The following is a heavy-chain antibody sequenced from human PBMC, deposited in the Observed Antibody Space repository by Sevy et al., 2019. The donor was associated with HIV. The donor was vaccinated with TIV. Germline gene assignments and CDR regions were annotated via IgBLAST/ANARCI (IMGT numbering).Heavy chain of an antibody. D-gene: IGHD2-21*02. J-gene: IGHJ5*02. Sequence: GGSLRLSCAASGFIFSSFAMDWVRQAPGKGLEWVAFISSDGRHKYYADSVKGRFTISRDNSNNTLYLQINTLRSEDTAVFYCARDALRLPVGSWFDRWGQGTLVTVSS. V-gene: IGHV3-30*04. CDR1: GFIFSSFA. CDR3: ARDALRLPVGSWFDR. CDR2: ISSDGRHK.